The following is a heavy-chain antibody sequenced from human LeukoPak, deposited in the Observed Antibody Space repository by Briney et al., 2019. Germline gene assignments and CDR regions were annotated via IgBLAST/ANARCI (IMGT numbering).Heavy chain of an antibody. V-gene: IGHV1-46*01. J-gene: IGHJ6*03. CDR1: GYTFTSYY. CDR2: INPSGGST. Sequence: ASVKVSCKASGYTFTSYYMHWVRQAPGQGLEWMGIINPSGGSTSYAQKFQGRVTMTRDMSTSTVYMELSSLRSEDTAVYYCARDGRHSHHYYYYYMDVWGKGTTVTISS. CDR3: ARDGRHSHHYYYYYMDV.